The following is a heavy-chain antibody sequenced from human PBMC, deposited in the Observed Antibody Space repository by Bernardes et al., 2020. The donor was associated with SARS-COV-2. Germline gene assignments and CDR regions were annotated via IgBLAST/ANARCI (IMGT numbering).Heavy chain of an antibody. CDR3: ARGYAFWNGYRYYYNGMDV. J-gene: IGHJ6*02. D-gene: IGHD3-3*01. CDR2: ISYDGSNK. Sequence: GGSLRLSCAASGFTFSSYRMHWVRQAPGKGLEWVAGISYDGSNKQYIESVKGRFTISRDNSKNTLYLQMNSLRAEDTAVYYCARGYAFWNGYRYYYNGMDVWGQGTTVTVSS. CDR1: GFTFSSYR. V-gene: IGHV3-30*03.